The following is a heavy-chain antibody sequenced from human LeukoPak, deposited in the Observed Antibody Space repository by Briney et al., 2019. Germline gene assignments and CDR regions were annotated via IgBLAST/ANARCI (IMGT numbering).Heavy chain of an antibody. D-gene: IGHD4-17*01. CDR1: GFTFSSYG. Sequence: GGSLRLSCAASGFTFSSYGMHWVRQAPGKGLEWVAFIRYDGSNKYYADSVKGRFTISRDNSKNTLYLQMNSLRAEDTAVYYCARFYGDLADYWGQGTLVTVSS. V-gene: IGHV3-30*02. J-gene: IGHJ4*02. CDR2: IRYDGSNK. CDR3: ARFYGDLADY.